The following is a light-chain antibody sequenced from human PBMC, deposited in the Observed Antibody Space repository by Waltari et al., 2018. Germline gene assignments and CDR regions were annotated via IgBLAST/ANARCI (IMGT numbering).Light chain of an antibody. Sequence: QAGLTQPPSVSKGLRQTAILTCTGNSNNARNQGAAWLQQHQGHPPKLLSYRNNNRPSGISERFSASRSGNTASLTITGLQPEDEADYYCSAWDSSLSAVVFGGGTKLTVL. CDR2: RNN. V-gene: IGLV10-54*04. CDR3: SAWDSSLSAVV. CDR1: SNNARNQG. J-gene: IGLJ2*01.